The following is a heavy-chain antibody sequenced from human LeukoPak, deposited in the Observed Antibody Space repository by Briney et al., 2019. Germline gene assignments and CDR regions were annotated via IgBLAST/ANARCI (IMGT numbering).Heavy chain of an antibody. D-gene: IGHD3-22*01. J-gene: IGHJ4*02. CDR3: AGALPGYYDSSGYLDY. CDR1: GFTFSSYS. CDR2: ISSSSSYI. Sequence: GGSLRLSCAASGFTFSSYSMNWVRQAPGKGLEWVSSISSSSSYIYYADSAKGRFTISRDNAKNSLYLQMNSLRAEDTAVYYCAGALPGYYDSSGYLDYWGQGTLVTVSS. V-gene: IGHV3-21*01.